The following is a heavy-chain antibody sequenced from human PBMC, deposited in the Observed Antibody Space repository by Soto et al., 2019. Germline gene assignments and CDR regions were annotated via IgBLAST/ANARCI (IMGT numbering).Heavy chain of an antibody. CDR1: GGSFSGYY. CDR3: ARGWSSWYGYYYGMDV. D-gene: IGHD6-13*01. CDR2: INHSGST. J-gene: IGHJ6*02. Sequence: SETLSLTCAVYGGSFSGYYWSWIRQPPGKGLEWIGEINHSGSTNYNPSLKSRVTISVDTSKNQFSLKPSSVTAADTAVYYCARGWSSWYGYYYGMDVWGQGTTVTVSS. V-gene: IGHV4-34*01.